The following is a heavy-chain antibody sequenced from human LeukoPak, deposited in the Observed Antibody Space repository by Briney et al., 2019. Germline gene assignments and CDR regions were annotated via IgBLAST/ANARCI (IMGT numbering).Heavy chain of an antibody. D-gene: IGHD2-15*01. CDR2: IYHSGST. V-gene: IGHV4-30-2*01. CDR1: GGSISSGGYS. Sequence: TSQTLSLTCAVSGGSISSGGYSWSWIRQPPGKGLEWIGYIYHSGSTYYNPSLKSRVTISVDRSKNQFSLKPSSVTAAGTAVYYCARVAVVSITFDYWGQGTLVTVSS. J-gene: IGHJ4*02. CDR3: ARVAVVSITFDY.